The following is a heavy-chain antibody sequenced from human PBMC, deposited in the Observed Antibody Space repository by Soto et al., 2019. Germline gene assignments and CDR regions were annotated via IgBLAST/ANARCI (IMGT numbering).Heavy chain of an antibody. J-gene: IGHJ4*02. V-gene: IGHV3-21*01. CDR2: ISSSSSYI. D-gene: IGHD3-16*01. Sequence: GGSLRLSCAASGFTFSSYSMNWVRQAPGKGLEWVSSISSSSSYIYYADSVKGRFTISRDNAKNSLYLQMNSLRAEDTAVYYCARENTEAPYDFDYWGQGTLVTVSS. CDR1: GFTFSSYS. CDR3: ARENTEAPYDFDY.